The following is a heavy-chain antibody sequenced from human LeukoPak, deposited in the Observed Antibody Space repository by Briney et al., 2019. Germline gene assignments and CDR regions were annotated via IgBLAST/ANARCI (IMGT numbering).Heavy chain of an antibody. D-gene: IGHD3-22*01. CDR1: GYTFTSYD. CDR2: MNPSSGNT. J-gene: IGHJ3*02. CDR3: ARAQRITMIVVTKGGAFDI. Sequence: GASVKVSCKASGYTFTSYDINWVRQATGQGLEWMGWMNPSSGNTGYAQKFQGRVTMTRNTSISTAYMELSSLRSEDTAVYYCARAQRITMIVVTKGGAFDIWGQGTMVTVSS. V-gene: IGHV1-8*01.